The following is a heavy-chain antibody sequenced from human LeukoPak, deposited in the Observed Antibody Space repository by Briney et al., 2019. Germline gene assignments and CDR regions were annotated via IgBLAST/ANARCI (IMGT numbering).Heavy chain of an antibody. CDR2: ISSSGSTI. CDR3: ARDNRYSSSWYYHGMDV. V-gene: IGHV3-11*01. CDR1: GFTFSDYY. Sequence: PGGSLRLSCAASGFTFSDYYMSWIRQAPGKGLEWVSYISSSGSTIYYADSVKGRFTTSRDNAKNSLYLQMNSLRAEDTAVYYCARDNRYSSSWYYHGMDVWGQGTTVTVSS. J-gene: IGHJ6*02. D-gene: IGHD6-13*01.